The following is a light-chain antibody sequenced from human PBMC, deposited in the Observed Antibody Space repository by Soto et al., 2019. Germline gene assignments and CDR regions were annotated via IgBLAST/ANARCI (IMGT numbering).Light chain of an antibody. CDR2: DAS. CDR1: QDISNY. CDR3: QQYDNLSYT. V-gene: IGKV1-33*01. Sequence: DIQMTQSPSSLSASVGDRVTITCQASQDISNYLNWYQQKPGKAPKLLIYDASNLETGVPSRFSGSGSGTDFTFTISSLQPEDIATYYCQQYDNLSYTFGQGTKWISN. J-gene: IGKJ2*01.